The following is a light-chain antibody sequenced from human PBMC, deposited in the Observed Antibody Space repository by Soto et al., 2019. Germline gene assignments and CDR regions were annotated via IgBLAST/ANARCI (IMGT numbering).Light chain of an antibody. Sequence: DIQVTQTQSTLSRVLGGRIIKTCLASRSITNYLNWYQQKPGRAPKLLIYAVSSLQSGVPSRFSGSGSGTDFTLTINRLEPEDFALYYCQQYGSSPPTFGEGAMV. CDR2: AVS. J-gene: IGKJ1*01. V-gene: IGKV1-39*01. CDR1: RSITNY. CDR3: QQYGSSPPT.